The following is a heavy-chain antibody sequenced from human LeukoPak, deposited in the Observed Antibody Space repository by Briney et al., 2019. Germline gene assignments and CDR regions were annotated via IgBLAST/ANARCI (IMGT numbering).Heavy chain of an antibody. D-gene: IGHD3-9*01. CDR1: GGSISSYY. CDR2: IYYSGST. V-gene: IGHV4-59*13. CDR3: ARVQGVRYVDWLVDYYYYMDV. J-gene: IGHJ6*03. Sequence: SEPLSLTCTVSGGSISSYYWSWIRQPPGKGLEWIGYIYYSGSTNYNPSLKSRVTISVDTSKNQFSLKLSSVTAADTAVYYCARVQGVRYVDWLVDYYYYMDVWGKGTTVTVSS.